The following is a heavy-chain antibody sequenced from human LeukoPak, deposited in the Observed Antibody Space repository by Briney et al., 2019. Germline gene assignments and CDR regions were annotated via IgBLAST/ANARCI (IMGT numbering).Heavy chain of an antibody. CDR1: GFTFNDYG. CDR2: ITWNGGST. J-gene: IGHJ4*02. D-gene: IGHD1-14*01. CDR3: ARVEPPHEFDY. Sequence: GGSLRLSCAASGFTFNDYGMSWVRQAPGQGPEWVSGITWNGGSTDYAASVKGRFTISRDNAKNSLYLRMNSLRAEDTAVFYCARVEPPHEFDYWGQGTLVTVSP. V-gene: IGHV3-20*04.